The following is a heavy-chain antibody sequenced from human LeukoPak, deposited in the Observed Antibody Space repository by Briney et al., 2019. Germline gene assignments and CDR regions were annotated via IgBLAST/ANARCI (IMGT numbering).Heavy chain of an antibody. D-gene: IGHD3-10*01. J-gene: IGHJ4*02. CDR3: ARDQRFGELLPFDY. V-gene: IGHV4-59*12. CDR2: IYYSGST. Sequence: PSETLSLTCTVSGGSISSYYWSWIRQPPGKGLEWIGYIYYSGSTNYNPSLKSRVTISVDTSKNQFSLKLSSVTAADTAVYYCARDQRFGELLPFDYWGQGTLVTVSS. CDR1: GGSISSYY.